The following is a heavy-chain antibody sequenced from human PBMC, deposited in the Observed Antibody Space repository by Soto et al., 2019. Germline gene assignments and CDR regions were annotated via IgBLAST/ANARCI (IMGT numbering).Heavy chain of an antibody. V-gene: IGHV3-30*18. J-gene: IGHJ2*01. D-gene: IGHD6-19*01. Sequence: GGSLRLSCAASGFTFRTFGMHWVRQAPGKGLEWVAGLSYDGIFKDYADSVKGRFTISRDKSKNTLYLQMNSLISEDTAVYHCAKDSAQWIGWFFDVWGRGTLVTVSS. CDR3: AKDSAQWIGWFFDV. CDR2: LSYDGIFK. CDR1: GFTFRTFG.